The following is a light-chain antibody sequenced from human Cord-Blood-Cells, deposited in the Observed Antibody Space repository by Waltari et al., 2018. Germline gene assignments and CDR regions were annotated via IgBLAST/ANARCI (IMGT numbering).Light chain of an antibody. CDR1: QSVSSSY. J-gene: IGKJ2*01. V-gene: IGKV3-20*01. Sequence: EIVLTQSPGTLSLSPGERATLSCRASQSVSSSYLAWYQQTPGQAPRLLIYGASSRATGSPDRFSGSGSGTDFTRTISRLELEDFAVYYCQQYGISPMYTFGQGTKVDIK. CDR3: QQYGISPMYT. CDR2: GAS.